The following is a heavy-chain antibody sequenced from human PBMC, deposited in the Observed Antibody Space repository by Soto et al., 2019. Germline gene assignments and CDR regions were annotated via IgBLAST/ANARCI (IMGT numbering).Heavy chain of an antibody. CDR2: ISYDGSNK. CDR3: ARALKAGTNYYFDY. J-gene: IGHJ4*02. V-gene: IGHV3-30-3*01. CDR1: GFTFSSYA. D-gene: IGHD6-19*01. Sequence: VQLVESGGGVVQPGRSLRLSCAASGFTFSSYAMHWVRQAPGKGLEWVAVISYDGSNKYYADSVKGRFTISRDNSKNTLYLQMNSLRAEDTAVYYCARALKAGTNYYFDYWGQGTLVTVSS.